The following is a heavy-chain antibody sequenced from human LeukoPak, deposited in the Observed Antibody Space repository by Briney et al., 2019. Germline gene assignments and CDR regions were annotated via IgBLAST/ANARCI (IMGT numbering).Heavy chain of an antibody. CDR2: IYSGGGT. J-gene: IGHJ4*02. CDR3: AKESLVLWFGAYFDY. V-gene: IGHV3-53*01. Sequence: GGSLRLSCAASGFTVSSNYMSWVRQAPGRGLEWVSVIYSGGGTYYPDSVKGRFTISRDNSKNTLYLQMNSLRAEDTAVYYCAKESLVLWFGAYFDYWGQGTLVTVSS. D-gene: IGHD3-10*01. CDR1: GFTVSSNY.